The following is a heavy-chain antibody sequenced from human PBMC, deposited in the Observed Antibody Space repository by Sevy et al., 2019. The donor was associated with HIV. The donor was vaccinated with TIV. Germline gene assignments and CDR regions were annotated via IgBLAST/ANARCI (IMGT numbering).Heavy chain of an antibody. J-gene: IGHJ6*04. D-gene: IGHD3-3*01. CDR2: ISGSGDNT. CDR1: GFTFSSYA. V-gene: IGHV3-23*01. Sequence: GGSLRLSCAASGFTFSSYAMNWVRQAPGKGLEWVSVISGSGDNTYYADSVKGRFTISRDNSKNMLYVQMNSLRAEDTAIYYCAKDRSGLWSGYSRAMDVWGKGTMVTVSS. CDR3: AKDRSGLWSGYSRAMDV.